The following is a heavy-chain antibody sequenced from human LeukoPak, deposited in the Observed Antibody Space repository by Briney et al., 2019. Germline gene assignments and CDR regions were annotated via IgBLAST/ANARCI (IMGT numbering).Heavy chain of an antibody. D-gene: IGHD3-10*01. V-gene: IGHV1-24*01. CDR1: GYTLTELS. CDR2: FDPEDGET. CDR3: ATPHYFHPYYFDY. J-gene: IGHJ4*02. Sequence: ASVKVSCKVSGYTLTELSMHWVRQAPRKGLEWMGGFDPEDGETIYAQKFQGRVTMTEDTSTDTAYMELSSLRSEDTAVYYCATPHYFHPYYFDYWGQGTLVTVSS.